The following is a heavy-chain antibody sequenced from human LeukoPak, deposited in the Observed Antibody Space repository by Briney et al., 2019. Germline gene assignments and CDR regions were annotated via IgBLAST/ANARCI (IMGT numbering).Heavy chain of an antibody. CDR2: IYPGDSDT. CDR1: GYSFTSYW. J-gene: IGHJ5*02. V-gene: IGHV5-51*01. D-gene: IGHD3-10*01. CDR3: ARGRSTTMVRGAPGWFDP. Sequence: GESLKISCKGSGYSFTSYWIGWVRQMPGKGLGWMGIIYPGDSDTRYSPSFQGQVTISADKSISTAYLQWSSLKASDTAMYYCARGRSTTMVRGAPGWFDPWGQGTLVTVSS.